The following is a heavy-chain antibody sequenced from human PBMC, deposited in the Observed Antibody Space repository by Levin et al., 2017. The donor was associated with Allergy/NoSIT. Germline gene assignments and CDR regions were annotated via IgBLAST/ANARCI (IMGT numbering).Heavy chain of an antibody. J-gene: IGHJ4*02. Sequence: GESLKISCAASGFIVSDSYMSWIRQAPGKGLEWVSYISRGNSYTNYLDSVKGRFTISRDNAMNSLYLQMNSLRAEDTAIYYCARGRVPNDYWGQGTLVTVSS. D-gene: IGHD3-10*01. V-gene: IGHV3-11*05. CDR2: ISRGNSYT. CDR3: ARGRVPNDY. CDR1: GFIVSDSY.